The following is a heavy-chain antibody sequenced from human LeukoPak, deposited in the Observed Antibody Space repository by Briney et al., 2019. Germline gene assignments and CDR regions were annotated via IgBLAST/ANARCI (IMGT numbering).Heavy chain of an antibody. CDR3: AKDRPRWPAAEFGFDP. CDR1: GFTASSNY. D-gene: IGHD2-2*01. CDR2: IYSGGST. J-gene: IGHJ5*02. V-gene: IGHV3-66*01. Sequence: GGSLRHSCAASGFTASSNYMSWVRQAPGKGLEWVSVIYSGGSTYYADSVKGRFTISRDNSKNTLYLQMNSLRAEDTAVYYCAKDRPRWPAAEFGFDPWGQGTLVTVSS.